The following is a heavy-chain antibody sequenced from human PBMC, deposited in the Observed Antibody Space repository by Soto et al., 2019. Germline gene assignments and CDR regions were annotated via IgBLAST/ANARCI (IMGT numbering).Heavy chain of an antibody. CDR1: GFTFSNYA. D-gene: IGHD1-1*01. J-gene: IGHJ4*02. CDR3: AKVFSPEQGNYFDY. Sequence: PGGSLRLSCAASGFTFSNYAMNWVRQAPRKGLEWVSAISNSFSDGNTHYADSVKGRFTISRDNDKNTVFLEMKSLRADETAVYYCAKVFSPEQGNYFDYWGKGTLGTVSS. V-gene: IGHV3-23*01. CDR2: ISNSFSDGNT.